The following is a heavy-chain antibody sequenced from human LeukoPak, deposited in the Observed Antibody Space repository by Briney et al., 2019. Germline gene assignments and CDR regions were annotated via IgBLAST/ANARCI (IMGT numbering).Heavy chain of an antibody. J-gene: IGHJ3*02. D-gene: IGHD1-26*01. Sequence: SETLSLTCTVSGGSISNYYWNWIRQPAGKGLQWIGHISTSGSTNYSPSLKSRVTMSIGTSKNQFSLNLSSVTAADTAVYYCARRASGSSLSGFDIWGQGTMVTVSS. V-gene: IGHV4-4*07. CDR3: ARRASGSSLSGFDI. CDR2: ISTSGST. CDR1: GGSISNYY.